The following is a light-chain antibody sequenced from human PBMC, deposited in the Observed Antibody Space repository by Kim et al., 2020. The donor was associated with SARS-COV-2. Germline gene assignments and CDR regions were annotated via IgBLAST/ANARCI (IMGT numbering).Light chain of an antibody. Sequence: APENRATITGGGNIIGPKSAHWYQQRAGQAPLLVIYFDRDRPSGIPERFSGSNSGNTATLTISRVEAGDEADYYCQVWDTTNDRGVFGGGTQLTVL. CDR1: IIGPKS. CDR2: FDR. CDR3: QVWDTTNDRGV. J-gene: IGLJ2*01. V-gene: IGLV3-21*04.